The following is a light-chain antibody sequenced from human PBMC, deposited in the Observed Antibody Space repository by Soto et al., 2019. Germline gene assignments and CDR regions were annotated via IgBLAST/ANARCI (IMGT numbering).Light chain of an antibody. CDR3: QHYNNWPRT. CDR1: QRVTSN. V-gene: IGKV3-15*01. Sequence: TQSPATLSLSPGERAIRSCRASQRVTSNLAWYQQKPGQSPRLLIYGMSIRATGVPDRFSGSGSGTEFTLTISNLQSADFAVYFCQHYNNWPRTFGGGTKVDIK. CDR2: GMS. J-gene: IGKJ4*01.